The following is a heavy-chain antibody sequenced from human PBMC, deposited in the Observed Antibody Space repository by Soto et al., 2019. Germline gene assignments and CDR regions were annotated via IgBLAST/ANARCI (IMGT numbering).Heavy chain of an antibody. J-gene: IGHJ4*02. D-gene: IGHD6-19*01. CDR1: GGSISSSSYY. CDR3: AIPRGYSSGWPFDY. Sequence: QLQLQESGPGLVKPSETLSLTCTVSGGSISSSSYYWGWIRQPPGKGLEWIGSIYYSGSTYYNPSLKSRVTISVDTSKTQFSLKLSSVTAADTAVYYCAIPRGYSSGWPFDYWGQGTLVTVSS. V-gene: IGHV4-39*01. CDR2: IYYSGST.